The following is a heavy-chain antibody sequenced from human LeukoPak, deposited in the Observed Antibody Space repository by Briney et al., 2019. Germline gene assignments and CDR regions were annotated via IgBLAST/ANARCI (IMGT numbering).Heavy chain of an antibody. Sequence: ASVKVSCKASGGTFSSYEISWVRQAPGQGLEWMGGIIPMFGTAKYARKFQGRVTITTDKSTSTAYMELSSLGSEDTAVYYCASGTTDIVVVPATLRNYYFDYWGQGTLVTVSP. V-gene: IGHV1-69*05. CDR3: ASGTTDIVVVPATLRNYYFDY. CDR1: GGTFSSYE. J-gene: IGHJ4*02. D-gene: IGHD2-2*01. CDR2: IIPMFGTA.